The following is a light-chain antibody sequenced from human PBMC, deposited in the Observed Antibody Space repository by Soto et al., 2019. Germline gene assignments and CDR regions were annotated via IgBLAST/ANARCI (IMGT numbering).Light chain of an antibody. J-gene: IGKJ2*01. CDR1: QGISDW. Sequence: DIPMTQSPSTLSESVGDSVTITCRASQGISDWLAWYQQKPGKAPKLLIYDASNLESGVPSRFSGSGSGTEFTLTISSLQPDDFATYYCQQYNSYSLYTFGQGTQLEIK. CDR3: QQYNSYSLYT. V-gene: IGKV1-5*01. CDR2: DAS.